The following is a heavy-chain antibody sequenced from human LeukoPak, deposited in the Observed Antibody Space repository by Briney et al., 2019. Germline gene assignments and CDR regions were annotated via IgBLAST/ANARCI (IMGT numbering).Heavy chain of an antibody. Sequence: ASETLSLTCTVSGGSISAYQWSWIRQPPGKGLEWIGQIIYSGDTKYNPSLKSRITMSVDTSKSQFSLKLRSVTAADTAVYYCAGFLGSVYSYGSHHGGRGPLVTVSS. J-gene: IGHJ1*01. CDR2: IIYSGDT. D-gene: IGHD3-3*01. V-gene: IGHV4-59*08. CDR1: GGSISAYQ. CDR3: AGFLGSVYSYGSHH.